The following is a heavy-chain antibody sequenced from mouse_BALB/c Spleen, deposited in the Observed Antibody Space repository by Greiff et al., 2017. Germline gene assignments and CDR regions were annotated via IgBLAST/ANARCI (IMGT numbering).Heavy chain of an antibody. J-gene: IGHJ4*01. D-gene: IGHD2-1*01. CDR1: GYTFTSYW. CDR3: ARTYYGNPFYAMDY. V-gene: IGHV1-7*01. Sequence: VKLQESGAELAKPGASVKMSCKASGYTFTSYWMHWVKQRPGQGLEWIGYINPSTGYTEYNQKFKDKATLTADKSSSTAYMQLSSLTSEDSAVYYCARTYYGNPFYAMDYWGQGTSVTVSS. CDR2: INPSTGYT.